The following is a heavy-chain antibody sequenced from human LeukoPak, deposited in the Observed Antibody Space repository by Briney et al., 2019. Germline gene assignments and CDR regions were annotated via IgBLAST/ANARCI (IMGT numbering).Heavy chain of an antibody. J-gene: IGHJ4*02. D-gene: IGHD3-10*01. Sequence: SETLSLTCTVSGGSISSSSYYWGWIRQPPGKGLEWIGSIYYSGSTYYNPSLKSRVTISLDTSKNQFSLRLSSVTAADTAVYYCARASSGSRPNFDYWGQGILVTVSS. V-gene: IGHV4-39*07. CDR3: ARASSGSRPNFDY. CDR2: IYYSGST. CDR1: GGSISSSSYY.